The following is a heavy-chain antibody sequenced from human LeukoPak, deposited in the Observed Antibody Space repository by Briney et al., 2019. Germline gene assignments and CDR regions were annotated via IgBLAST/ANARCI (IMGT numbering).Heavy chain of an antibody. CDR3: ARGVVVAAKFDY. J-gene: IGHJ4*02. CDR2: INPSGGST. Sequence: ASVKVSCKASGYTFTNFYMHWVRQAPGQGLEWMGIINPSGGSTSYAQKFQGRVNMTRDKSTSTVYMELSSLRSEDTAVYYCARGVVVAAKFDYWGQGTLVTVSS. V-gene: IGHV1-46*01. D-gene: IGHD2-15*01. CDR1: GYTFTNFY.